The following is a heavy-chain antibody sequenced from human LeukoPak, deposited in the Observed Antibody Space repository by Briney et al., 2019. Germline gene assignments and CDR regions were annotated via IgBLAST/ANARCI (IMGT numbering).Heavy chain of an antibody. J-gene: IGHJ4*02. CDR3: AKFSGWGYDSSGYHDPGY. CDR2: IRYDGSNK. V-gene: IGHV3-30*02. CDR1: GFTFSSYG. Sequence: TGGSLRLSCAASGFTFSSYGMHWVRQAPGKGLEWVAFIRYDGSNKYYADSVKGRFTISRDNSKNTLYLQMNSLRAEDTAVYYCAKFSGWGYDSSGYHDPGYWGQGTLVTVSS. D-gene: IGHD3-22*01.